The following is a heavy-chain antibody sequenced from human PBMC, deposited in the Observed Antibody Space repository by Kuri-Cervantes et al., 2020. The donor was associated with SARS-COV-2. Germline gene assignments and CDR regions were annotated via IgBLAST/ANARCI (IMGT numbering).Heavy chain of an antibody. D-gene: IGHD3-3*01. CDR3: ARGHWIFGVGRPSYYYYGKDV. CDR2: IYYSGST. Sequence: SETLSLTCTVSGGSISSYYWSWIRQPAGKGLEWIGYIYYSGSTNYNPSLKSRVTISVDTSKNQFSLKLSSVTAADTAVYYCARGHWIFGVGRPSYYYYGKDVCGQAITTVSS. J-gene: IGHJ6*01. V-gene: IGHV4-59*08. CDR1: GGSISSYY.